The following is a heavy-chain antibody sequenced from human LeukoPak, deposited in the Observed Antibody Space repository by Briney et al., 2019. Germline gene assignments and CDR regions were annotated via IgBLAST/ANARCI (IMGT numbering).Heavy chain of an antibody. D-gene: IGHD3-22*01. CDR1: GYTFTGYY. Sequence: ASVKVSCKASGYTFTGYYMHWVRQAPGQGLEWMGWINPNSGGTNYAQKFQGRVTMTRDTSISTAYMELSRLRSDDTAVYYCASGVDYYDSSGYRPSGFDYWGQGTLVTVSS. CDR2: INPNSGGT. CDR3: ASGVDYYDSSGYRPSGFDY. J-gene: IGHJ4*02. V-gene: IGHV1-2*02.